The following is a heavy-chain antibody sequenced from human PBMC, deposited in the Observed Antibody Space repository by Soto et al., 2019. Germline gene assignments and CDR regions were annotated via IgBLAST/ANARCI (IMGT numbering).Heavy chain of an antibody. J-gene: IGHJ4*02. CDR1: GFTFSSYA. CDR2: ISYDGSNK. V-gene: IGHV3-30-3*01. Sequence: QVQLVESGGGVVQPGRSLRLSCAASGFTFSSYAMHWVRQAPGTGLEWVAVISYDGSNKYYADSVKGRFTISRDNSKNTLYLQMNSLRAEDTAVYYCARGGPMVYAIPAPLDYWGQGTLVTVSS. D-gene: IGHD2-8*01. CDR3: ARGGPMVYAIPAPLDY.